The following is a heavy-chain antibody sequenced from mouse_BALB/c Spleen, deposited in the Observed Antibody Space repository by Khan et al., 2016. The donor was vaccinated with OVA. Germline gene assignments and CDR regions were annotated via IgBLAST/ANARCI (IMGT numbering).Heavy chain of an antibody. CDR1: GFSLTNYG. D-gene: IGHD1-2*01. V-gene: IGHV2-3*01. Sequence: VQLQESGPGLVAPSQSLSITCTVSGFSLTNYGVNWVRQPPGKGLEWLGVIWGDGSTNYHSTLMSRLSINKDNSQSQVFLKLSSLQTDDTATYYCAKWGTANYYAMDDWVQGTSVTVSS. J-gene: IGHJ4*01. CDR3: AKWGTANYYAMDD. CDR2: IWGDGST.